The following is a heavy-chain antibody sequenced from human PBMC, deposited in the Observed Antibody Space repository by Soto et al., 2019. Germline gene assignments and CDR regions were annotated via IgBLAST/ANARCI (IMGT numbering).Heavy chain of an antibody. D-gene: IGHD5-12*01. Sequence: PSETLSLTCTVSGGSISSGVYYWSWIRQHPGKGLEWVGYSYYTGSSYYNPSLKSRVTISVDASKNQLSLRLASVTAADTAVYYCARDLRGYSRYDYLDYWGQGIPVTVSS. CDR1: GGSISSGVYY. CDR3: ARDLRGYSRYDYLDY. V-gene: IGHV4-31*03. J-gene: IGHJ4*02. CDR2: SYYTGSS.